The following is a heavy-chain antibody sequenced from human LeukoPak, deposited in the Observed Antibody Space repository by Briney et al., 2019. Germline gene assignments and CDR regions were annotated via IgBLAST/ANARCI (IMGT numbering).Heavy chain of an antibody. CDR2: INPTGGST. CDR3: ATGGHVRVYDSSAYYGHY. CDR1: GYTFTSYY. V-gene: IGHV1-46*01. D-gene: IGHD3-22*01. Sequence: ASVKVSCKASGYTFTSYYMHWVRQAPGQGLEWMGLINPTGGSTGYAQKFQGRVTTTRDMSTSTVYMELSSLRSEDTAVYYCATGGHVRVYDSSAYYGHYWGQGTLVTVSS. J-gene: IGHJ4*02.